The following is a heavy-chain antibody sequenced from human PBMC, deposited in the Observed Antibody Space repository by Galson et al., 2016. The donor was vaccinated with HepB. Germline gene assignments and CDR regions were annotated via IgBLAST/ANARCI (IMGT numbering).Heavy chain of an antibody. J-gene: IGHJ6*02. CDR2: IKSIIDGGTT. D-gene: IGHD3-3*01. V-gene: IGHV3-15*07. CDR3: TTDSPSYEIFGWGMDV. CDR1: GFTFSDAW. Sequence: SLRLSCAASGFTFSDAWINWVRQAPGKGLEWVGRIKSIIDGGTTDYAAPVKGRFTISRDDSKNMLFLQMNSLKSEDTAVYYCTTDSPSYEIFGWGMDVWGQGTTVTVSS.